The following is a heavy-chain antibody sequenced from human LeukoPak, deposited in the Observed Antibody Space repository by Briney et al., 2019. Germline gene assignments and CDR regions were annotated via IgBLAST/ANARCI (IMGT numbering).Heavy chain of an antibody. CDR3: ARAPRYCSSTSCYTGRYYYYYMDV. Sequence: SETLSLTCTVSGGSISSYYWSWIRQPPGKGLEWIGYIYYSGSTNYNPSLKSRVTISVDTSKNQFSLKLSSVTAADTAVYYCARAPRYCSSTSCYTGRYYYYYMDVWGKGTTVTVSS. CDR1: GGSISSYY. CDR2: IYYSGST. J-gene: IGHJ6*03. D-gene: IGHD2-2*02. V-gene: IGHV4-59*01.